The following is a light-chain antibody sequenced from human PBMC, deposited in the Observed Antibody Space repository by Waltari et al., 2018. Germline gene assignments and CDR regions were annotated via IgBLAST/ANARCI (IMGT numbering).Light chain of an antibody. Sequence: QSALTQPASVSGSPGPSITIHCTGTSSHDGCSTSYPWSTQHPGKAPNLMIYEGSNRPSGGSNRFSGSKSGNTASLTISGLQAEDEADYYCSSYTSSSTLVFGGGTKLTVL. J-gene: IGLJ2*01. CDR1: SSHDGCSTS. CDR3: SSYTSSSTLV. CDR2: EGS. V-gene: IGLV2-14*01.